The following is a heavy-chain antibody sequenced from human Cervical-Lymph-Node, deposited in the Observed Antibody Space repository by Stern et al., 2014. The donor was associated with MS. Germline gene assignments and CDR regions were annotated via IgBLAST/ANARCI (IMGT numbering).Heavy chain of an antibody. Sequence: QVTLKESGPTLVIPTQTLTLTCTFSGFSLTTNGVAVGWLRPPPGKAPEGLALIYWDDDTRYSPSLKSRLTITKDTSKNQVLLTMTNVEPVDTATYYCAHRDDWQLDFAYWGQGILVTVSS. J-gene: IGHJ4*02. CDR2: IYWDDDT. D-gene: IGHD6-6*01. CDR3: AHRDDWQLDFAY. V-gene: IGHV2-5*02. CDR1: GFSLTTNGVA.